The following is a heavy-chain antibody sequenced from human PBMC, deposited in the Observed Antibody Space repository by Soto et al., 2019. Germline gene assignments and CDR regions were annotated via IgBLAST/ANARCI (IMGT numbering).Heavy chain of an antibody. V-gene: IGHV4-31*03. D-gene: IGHD2-15*01. CDR3: ARVANERGSARYFDY. J-gene: IGHJ4*02. CDR2: IYYSGST. Sequence: QVQLQESGPGLVKPSQTLSLTCTVSGGSISSGGYYWSWIRQHPGKGLEWIGYIYYSGSTYYNPSLKSRVTISVDTSKNQFSLKLSSVTAADTAVYYCARVANERGSARYFDYWGQETLVTVSS. CDR1: GGSISSGGYY.